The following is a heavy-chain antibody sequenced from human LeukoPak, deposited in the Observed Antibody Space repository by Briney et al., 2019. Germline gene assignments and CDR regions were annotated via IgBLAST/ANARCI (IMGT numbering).Heavy chain of an antibody. D-gene: IGHD3-9*01. Sequence: ASVKVSCKASGYTFTSYYMHWVRQAPGQGLEWMGIINPSGGSTSYAQKFQGRVTITADKSTSTAYMELSSLRSEDTAVYYCARVAHYDILTGYYRELDYWGQGALVTVSS. CDR2: INPSGGST. CDR1: GYTFTSYY. CDR3: ARVAHYDILTGYYRELDY. V-gene: IGHV1-46*01. J-gene: IGHJ4*02.